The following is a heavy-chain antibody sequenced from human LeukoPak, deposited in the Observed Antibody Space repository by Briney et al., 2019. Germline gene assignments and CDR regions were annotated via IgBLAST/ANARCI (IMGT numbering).Heavy chain of an antibody. CDR1: GFTFISHA. J-gene: IGHJ5*02. Sequence: RSGGSLRLSCAASGFTFISHAMSWVRQAPGKGLQWVSGISGSGVSTYYADSVKGRFTISRDNSKNTLYLQMNSLRAEDTAVYYCAKDTWCSSSSCWFDPWGQGTLVTVSS. CDR3: AKDTWCSSSSCWFDP. V-gene: IGHV3-23*01. D-gene: IGHD6-6*01. CDR2: ISGSGVST.